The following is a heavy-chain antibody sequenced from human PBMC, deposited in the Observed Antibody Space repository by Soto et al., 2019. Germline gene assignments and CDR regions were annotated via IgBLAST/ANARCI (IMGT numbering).Heavy chain of an antibody. CDR3: ARRLRSTVMRN. CDR1: ADSIISDDYN. CDR2: ISYTGSF. Sequence: QVQLQGSGPRLVRPSQTLSLTCSVSADSIISDDYNWSWIRQSPGKGLELIGIISYTGSFYYNPSLESRVSISVDTSKSQFYLKRSSVTAADTAVYFCARRLRSTVMRNWGKGILVTVSS. D-gene: IGHD4-17*01. V-gene: IGHV4-30-4*01. J-gene: IGHJ4*02.